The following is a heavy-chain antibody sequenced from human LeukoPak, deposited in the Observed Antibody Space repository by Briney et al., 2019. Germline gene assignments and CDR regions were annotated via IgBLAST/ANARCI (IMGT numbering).Heavy chain of an antibody. J-gene: IGHJ5*02. V-gene: IGHV1-46*01. Sequence: GASVTVTLKGSGYTFTSYYMHLVRQPPAQGLEWVGIIHTNGGRTSYAHKFQGRVTITIYTSTSKVYMELSSLRSEDTAVYYCARALNYFGSGTYSVGIDPWGQGTLVTVSS. CDR1: GYTFTSYY. CDR2: IHTNGGRT. D-gene: IGHD3-10*01. CDR3: ARALNYFGSGTYSVGIDP.